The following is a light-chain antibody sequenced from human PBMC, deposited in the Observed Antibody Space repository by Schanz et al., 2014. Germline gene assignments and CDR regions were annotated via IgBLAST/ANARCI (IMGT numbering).Light chain of an antibody. CDR3: QQYGSSPWT. Sequence: EIVLTQSPGTLSLSPGERATFSCRASQSVTNNYLAWYQQKPGQAPRVLIYGASSRATGIPDRFSGSGSGKDFSLTISRLEPEDFAVYYCQQYGSSPWTFGQGTKVEIK. CDR1: QSVTNNY. J-gene: IGKJ1*01. V-gene: IGKV3-20*01. CDR2: GAS.